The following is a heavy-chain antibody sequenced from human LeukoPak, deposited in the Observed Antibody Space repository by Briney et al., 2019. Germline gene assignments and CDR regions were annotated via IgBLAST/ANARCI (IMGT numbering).Heavy chain of an antibody. Sequence: VGSLRLSCAASGFTFSSYWMHWVRQAPGKGLVWVSRINSDGSSTSYADSVKGRFTISRDNAKNTLYLQMNSLRAEDTAVYYCASSWYYDFWSGREALYWGQGTLVTVSS. CDR1: GFTFSSYW. CDR2: INSDGSST. V-gene: IGHV3-74*01. CDR3: ASSWYYDFWSGREALY. J-gene: IGHJ4*02. D-gene: IGHD3-3*01.